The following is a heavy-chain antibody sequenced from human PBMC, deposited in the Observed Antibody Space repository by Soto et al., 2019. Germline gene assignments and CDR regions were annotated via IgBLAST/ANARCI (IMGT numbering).Heavy chain of an antibody. D-gene: IGHD2-21*02. J-gene: IGHJ4*02. CDR2: IKCSGGET. CDR1: GYTFTNYY. CDR3: ARGGDVVLVTAPLDY. Sequence: QVQLVQSGAEVKKPGASVKVSCRTSGYTFTNYYMHWVRQAPGQGLEWMGTIKCSGGETNHPQKSLXTXTXXRATSTTTVSMELSTLRSEDTAVYYCARGGDVVLVTAPLDYWGQGTLVTVSS. V-gene: IGHV1-46*03.